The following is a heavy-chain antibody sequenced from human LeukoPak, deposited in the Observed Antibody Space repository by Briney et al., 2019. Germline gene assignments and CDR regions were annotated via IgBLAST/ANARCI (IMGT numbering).Heavy chain of an antibody. Sequence: GGSLRLSCVASGFTFNKYSMNWVRQAPGKGLEWVAFIRYDGSNKYYADSVKGRFTISRDNSKNTLYLQMNSLRAEDTAVYYCARLRYCSSTSCYGYYYYYMDVWGKGTTVTVSS. CDR2: IRYDGSNK. D-gene: IGHD2-2*01. V-gene: IGHV3-30*02. CDR3: ARLRYCSSTSCYGYYYYYMDV. CDR1: GFTFNKYS. J-gene: IGHJ6*03.